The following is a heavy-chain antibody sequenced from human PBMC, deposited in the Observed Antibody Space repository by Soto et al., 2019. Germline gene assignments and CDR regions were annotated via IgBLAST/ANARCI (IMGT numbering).Heavy chain of an antibody. CDR2: IYNGGGT. D-gene: IGHD6-6*01. Sequence: EVQLVETGGGLIQPGGSLRLSCAASGFTVSGNYMSWVRQAPGKGLEWVSVIYNGGGTYYAASVKGRFTISRENYKNTLYLQMNSLRAEDTAVYYCASTRGSSYDYWGQGTLVTVSS. CDR1: GFTVSGNY. J-gene: IGHJ4*02. V-gene: IGHV3-53*02. CDR3: ASTRGSSYDY.